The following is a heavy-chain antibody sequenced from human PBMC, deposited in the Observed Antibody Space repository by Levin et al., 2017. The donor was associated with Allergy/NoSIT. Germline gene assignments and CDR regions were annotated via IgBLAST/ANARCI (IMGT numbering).Heavy chain of an antibody. V-gene: IGHV4-4*07. J-gene: IGHJ4*02. CDR1: GGSISSYY. CDR3: ARDRPGVWGSSIAFDY. CDR2: IYTSGST. D-gene: IGHD3-16*01. Sequence: PSETLSLTCTVSGGSISSYYWSWIRQPAGKGLEWIGRIYTSGSTNYNPSLKSRVTMSVDTSKNQFSLKLSSVTAADTAVYYCARDRPGVWGSSIAFDYWGQGTLVTVSS.